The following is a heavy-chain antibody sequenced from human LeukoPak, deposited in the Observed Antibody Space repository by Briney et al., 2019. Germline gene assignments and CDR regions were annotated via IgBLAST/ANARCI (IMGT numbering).Heavy chain of an antibody. CDR2: IIPTLGIA. D-gene: IGHD6-13*01. V-gene: IGHV1-69*04. J-gene: IGHJ5*02. CDR1: GGTFSSYA. CDR3: ARGRAAAGTGWFDP. Sequence: ASVKVSCKASGGTFSSYAISWVRQAPGQGLEWMGRIIPTLGIANYAQKFQGRVTITADKSTSSAYMELSSLRSEDTAVYYCARGRAAAGTGWFDPWGQGTLVTVSS.